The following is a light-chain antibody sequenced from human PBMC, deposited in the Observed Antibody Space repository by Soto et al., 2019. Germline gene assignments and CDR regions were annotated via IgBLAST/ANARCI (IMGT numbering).Light chain of an antibody. CDR1: SGVGSV. V-gene: IGKV3-15*01. CDR2: RAF. Sequence: EIVMTQSPDTLSVSPGERATLSCRASSGVGSVLAWYRQRPGQAPRLLIKRAFIRDSDIPARFSGSGSGTEFTLTISSLQSEDFAVYYCQQHNNWPWTFGQGTRVDIK. J-gene: IGKJ1*01. CDR3: QQHNNWPWT.